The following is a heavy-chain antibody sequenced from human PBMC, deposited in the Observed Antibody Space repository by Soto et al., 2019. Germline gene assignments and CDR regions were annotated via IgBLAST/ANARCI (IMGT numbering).Heavy chain of an antibody. V-gene: IGHV3-48*02. D-gene: IGHD3-3*01. CDR2: ISTTSSSI. Sequence: PGGSLRLSCAASGFTFSSYSMNWVRQAPGKGLEWISYISTTSSSIYYADSVKGRFTISRDNAKNSLFLQMNSLRDEDTAVYYCAMKGVAFDYWGQRALVTVSS. CDR1: GFTFSSYS. J-gene: IGHJ4*02. CDR3: AMKGVAFDY.